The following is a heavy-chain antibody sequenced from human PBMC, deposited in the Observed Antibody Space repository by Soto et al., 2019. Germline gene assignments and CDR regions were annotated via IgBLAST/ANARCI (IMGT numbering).Heavy chain of an antibody. CDR2: IRGSGGST. D-gene: IGHD1-26*01. J-gene: IGHJ4*02. Sequence: EVQLLESGGGLVQPGGSLSLSCTAPGFTFSSYAMGWVRQAPGKWLEWVSAIRGSGGSTDYADSVKGRFTISSDNSKNTLYLQMNSLRAEDTAVYYCAKVAYGSYLDYWGQGTLVTVSS. CDR3: AKVAYGSYLDY. CDR1: GFTFSSYA. V-gene: IGHV3-23*01.